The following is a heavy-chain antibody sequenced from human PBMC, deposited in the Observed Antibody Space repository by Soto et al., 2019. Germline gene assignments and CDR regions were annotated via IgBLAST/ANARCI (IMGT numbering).Heavy chain of an antibody. J-gene: IGHJ4*02. CDR3: ATEGVGSTAYFGYFDY. V-gene: IGHV3-74*01. CDR2: IDDDGSHR. CDR1: DFTFSAHW. D-gene: IGHD1-26*01. Sequence: GGSLRLCCTVSDFTFSAHWMHLVRQAPGKGLEWVSRIDDDGSHRHYADSVKGRFTISRDNARNMLYLQMNSLRAEDTAVYYCATEGVGSTAYFGYFDYWGLGTLVTVSS.